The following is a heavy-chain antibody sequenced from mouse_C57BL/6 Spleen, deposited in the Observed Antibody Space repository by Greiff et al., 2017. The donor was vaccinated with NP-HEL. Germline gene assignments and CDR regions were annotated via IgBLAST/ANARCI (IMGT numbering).Heavy chain of an antibody. Sequence: QVQLQQPGAELVKPGASVKLSCTASGYTFTSYWMHWVKQRPGQGLEWIGLIHPNSGSTNYNEKFKSKATLTVDKSSSTAYIQLSSLTSEDSAFYYCARPEIAEGAYYFDYWGQGTTLTVSS. J-gene: IGHJ2*01. CDR1: GYTFTSYW. V-gene: IGHV1-64*01. D-gene: IGHD3-1*01. CDR3: ARPEIAEGAYYFDY. CDR2: IHPNSGST.